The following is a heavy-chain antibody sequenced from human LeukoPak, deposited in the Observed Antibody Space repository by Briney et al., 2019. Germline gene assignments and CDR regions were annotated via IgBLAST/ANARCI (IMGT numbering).Heavy chain of an antibody. Sequence: GASVKVSCKASGYTFTSYYMHWVRQAPGQGLEWMGIINPSGGSISYAQKFQGRVTMTRDTSTSTVYMELSSLKSEDTAVYYCARDSGSNYGSFYYGMDVWGQGTTVTVSS. CDR2: INPSGGSI. J-gene: IGHJ6*02. D-gene: IGHD4-11*01. CDR1: GYTFTSYY. V-gene: IGHV1-46*01. CDR3: ARDSGSNYGSFYYGMDV.